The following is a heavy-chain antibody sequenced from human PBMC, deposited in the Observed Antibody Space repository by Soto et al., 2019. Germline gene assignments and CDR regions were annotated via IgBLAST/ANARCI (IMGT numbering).Heavy chain of an antibody. D-gene: IGHD2-2*02. CDR1: GFTFSTYS. Sequence: PGGSLRLSCVGSGFTFSTYSINWVRQAPGKGLEWVSSISSRSDIYYADAVKGRFTISRDNAKNSVSLQMNSLRAEDTAVYYCAREYTAWPLAYGLDVWGQGTTVTVSS. V-gene: IGHV3-21*01. CDR3: AREYTAWPLAYGLDV. J-gene: IGHJ6*02. CDR2: ISSRSDI.